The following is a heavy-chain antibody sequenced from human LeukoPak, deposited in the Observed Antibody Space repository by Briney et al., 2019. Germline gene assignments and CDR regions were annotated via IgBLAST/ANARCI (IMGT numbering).Heavy chain of an antibody. V-gene: IGHV4-59*01. CDR1: GGSISGYY. Sequence: ETLSLTCTVSGGSISGYYWSWIRQPPGKGLEWIGYIYYSGSTNYNPSLKSRVTISVDTSKNQFSLKLSSVTAADTAVYYCARLSGYSSGHYYSDYWGQGTLVTVSS. J-gene: IGHJ4*02. D-gene: IGHD3-22*01. CDR2: IYYSGST. CDR3: ARLSGYSSGHYYSDY.